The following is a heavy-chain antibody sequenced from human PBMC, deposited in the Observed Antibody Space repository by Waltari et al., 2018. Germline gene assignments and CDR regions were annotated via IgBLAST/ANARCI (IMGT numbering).Heavy chain of an antibody. CDR1: GYSISSGYY. V-gene: IGHV4-38-2*01. J-gene: IGHJ4*02. Sequence: QVQLQESGPGLVKPSETLSLTCVVSGYSISSGYYWGWIRQPPGKGPGLIGGIFPTGTTYYNPSRASRFTISVDSPKNQISLKLSSVTAADTAVYYCARRGSSSWSFDYWGQGILVTVSS. CDR3: ARRGSSSWSFDY. D-gene: IGHD6-13*01. CDR2: IFPTGTT.